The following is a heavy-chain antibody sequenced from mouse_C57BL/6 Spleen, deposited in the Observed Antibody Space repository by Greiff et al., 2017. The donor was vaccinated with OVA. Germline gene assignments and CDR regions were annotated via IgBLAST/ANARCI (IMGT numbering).Heavy chain of an antibody. Sequence: EVMLVESGGDLVKPGGSLKLSCAASGFTFSSYGMSWVRQTPDKRLAWVATLSSGGSYTYYPDSVKGRFTISRDNAKNTLYLQMSSLKSEDTAMYYCARQYDYDWYFDVWGTGTTVTVSS. J-gene: IGHJ1*03. CDR2: LSSGGSYT. D-gene: IGHD2-4*01. CDR3: ARQYDYDWYFDV. CDR1: GFTFSSYG. V-gene: IGHV5-6*01.